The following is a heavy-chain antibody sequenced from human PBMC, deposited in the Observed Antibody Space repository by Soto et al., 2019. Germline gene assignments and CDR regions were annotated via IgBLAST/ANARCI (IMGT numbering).Heavy chain of an antibody. CDR3: ARDSGYSSSWSHFDY. Sequence: GGSLRLSCAASGFTVSSNYMSWVRQAPGKGLEWVSVIYSGGSTYYADSVKGRFTISSDNSKNTLYLQMNSLRAEDTAVYYCARDSGYSSSWSHFDYWGQGTLVTVSS. D-gene: IGHD6-13*01. CDR1: GFTVSSNY. V-gene: IGHV3-66*01. CDR2: IYSGGST. J-gene: IGHJ4*02.